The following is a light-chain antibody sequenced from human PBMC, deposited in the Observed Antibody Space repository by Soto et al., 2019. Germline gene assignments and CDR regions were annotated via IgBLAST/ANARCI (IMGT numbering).Light chain of an antibody. CDR1: QSVSRT. CDR2: RAS. J-gene: IGKJ1*01. Sequence: EVVLTQSPATLYLSPGERATLSCRASQSVSRTLAWYQQKPGQAPRLLTYRASTRATGIPARFSGSGSGTDFSLSISSLQPEDFAVYDCQQRTDWHRTFGQGTKVEVK. V-gene: IGKV3-11*01. CDR3: QQRTDWHRT.